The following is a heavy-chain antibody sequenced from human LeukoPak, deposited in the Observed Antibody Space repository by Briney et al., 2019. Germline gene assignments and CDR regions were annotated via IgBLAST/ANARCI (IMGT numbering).Heavy chain of an antibody. CDR2: IYHSGST. CDR1: GGSISSGGYS. Sequence: SQTLSLTCAVSGGSISSGGYSWSWIRQPPGKGLEWIGYIYHSGSTHYNPSLKSRVTISVDRSKNQFSLKLSSVTAADTAVYYCAREVTTVTTGGWFDPWGQGTLVTVSS. J-gene: IGHJ5*02. CDR3: AREVTTVTTGGWFDP. V-gene: IGHV4-30-2*01. D-gene: IGHD4-17*01.